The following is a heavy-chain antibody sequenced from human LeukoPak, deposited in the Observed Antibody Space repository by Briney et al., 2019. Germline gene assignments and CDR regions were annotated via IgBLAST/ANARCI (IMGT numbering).Heavy chain of an antibody. Sequence: ASVKVSCKASGYTFTSYGISWVRQAPGQRLEWMGWISTYNGNTNYAQKFQDRVTMTRDTSMSAAYMEISRLTYDDTAVYYCGRGIQSFDPWGQGTLVTVSS. CDR2: ISTYNGNT. J-gene: IGHJ5*02. CDR3: GRGIQSFDP. CDR1: GYTFTSYG. V-gene: IGHV1-18*01.